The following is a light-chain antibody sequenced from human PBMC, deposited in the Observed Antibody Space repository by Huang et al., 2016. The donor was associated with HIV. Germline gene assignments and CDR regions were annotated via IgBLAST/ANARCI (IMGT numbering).Light chain of an antibody. CDR3: QRYNGWPPYT. CDR1: QNIDSN. J-gene: IGKJ2*01. CDR2: GAS. V-gene: IGKV3-15*01. Sequence: EIVMTQSPVTLSVSPGERATLSCRASQNIDSNLAWDQQKSGQAPRPLIYGASTRATGIPARCSGSGSGTEFTLTISRLQSEDFVVYYCQRYNGWPPYTFGQGTKLEIK.